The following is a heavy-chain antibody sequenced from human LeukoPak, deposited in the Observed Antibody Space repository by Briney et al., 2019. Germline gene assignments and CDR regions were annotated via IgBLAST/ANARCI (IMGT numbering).Heavy chain of an antibody. CDR3: ATRGRSGYYYYMDV. V-gene: IGHV4-4*07. J-gene: IGHJ6*03. CDR1: GGSISSYY. CDR2: IYTSGST. Sequence: SETLSLTCTVSGGSISSYYWSWIRQPAGKGLEWIGRIYTSGSTNYNPSLKSRVTMSVDTSKNQFSLKLSSVTAADTAVYYCATRGRSGYYYYMDVWGKGTTVTISS. D-gene: IGHD3-10*01.